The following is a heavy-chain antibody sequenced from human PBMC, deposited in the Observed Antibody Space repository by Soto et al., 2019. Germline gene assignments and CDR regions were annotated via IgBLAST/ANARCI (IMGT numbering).Heavy chain of an antibody. CDR1: GDPFTSYD. CDR3: DTGGAFVVFDI. J-gene: IGHJ3*02. Sequence: ASVKVSCKAAGDPFTSYDINWVRQATGQGLEWMGWMNPNSGNTGYAQKFPGRVTMTMNTSISTAYRELSSLRFEDPAVYYYDTGGAFVVFDIWGQGKMVTVS. CDR2: MNPNSGNT. D-gene: IGHD2-8*02. V-gene: IGHV1-8*01.